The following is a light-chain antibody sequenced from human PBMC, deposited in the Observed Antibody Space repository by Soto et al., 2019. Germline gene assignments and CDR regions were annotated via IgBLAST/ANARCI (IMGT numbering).Light chain of an antibody. CDR1: SSNIGAGYD. V-gene: IGLV1-40*01. CDR2: GNS. CDR3: QSYYSSLSGSHAV. Sequence: QSVLTQPPSVSGAPGQRGTISCTGSSSNIGAGYDVHWYQQLPGTAPKLLIYGNSNRPSGVPDRFSGSKSGTSASLAITGLQAEDEADYYCQSYYSSLSGSHAVFGGGTQLTVL. J-gene: IGLJ7*01.